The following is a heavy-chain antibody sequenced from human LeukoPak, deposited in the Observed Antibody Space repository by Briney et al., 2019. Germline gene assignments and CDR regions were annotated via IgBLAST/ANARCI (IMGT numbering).Heavy chain of an antibody. CDR2: MSGSGDST. D-gene: IGHD1-26*01. V-gene: IGHV3-23*01. CDR1: GFTFSSYA. Sequence: GGSLGLSCAASGFTFSSYAMSWVRQAPGKGLEWVSTMSGSGDSTYYADSVKGRFTISRDNSRNTLYLQMNSLRDEDTAVYYCAGDLSASWHFDSWGQGTLVTVSS. J-gene: IGHJ4*02. CDR3: AGDLSASWHFDS.